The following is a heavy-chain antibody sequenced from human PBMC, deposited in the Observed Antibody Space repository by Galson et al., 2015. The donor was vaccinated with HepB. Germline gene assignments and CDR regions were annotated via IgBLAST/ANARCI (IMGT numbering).Heavy chain of an antibody. CDR2: IWYDGSTK. CDR3: ARIGNSGGYRVDAFDI. J-gene: IGHJ3*02. Sequence: SLRLSCAASGFTFSSYGIHWVRQAPGKGLEWVAVIWYDGSTKYTADSVKGRFTISRDNSKNTLYLQMNSLRAEDTAVYYCARIGNSGGYRVDAFDIWGQGTLVTVSS. V-gene: IGHV3-33*08. CDR1: GFTFSSYG. D-gene: IGHD5-12*01.